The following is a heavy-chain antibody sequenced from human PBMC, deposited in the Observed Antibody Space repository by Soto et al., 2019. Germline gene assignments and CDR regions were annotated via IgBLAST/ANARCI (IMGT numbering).Heavy chain of an antibody. J-gene: IGHJ4*02. CDR3: ARDKGSIVGATMFDY. V-gene: IGHV6-1*01. Sequence: SQTLSLTCAISGDSVSSNSAAWNWIRQSPSRGLEWLRTTYYRSKWYNDYAVSVKSRITINPDTSKNQFSLQLNSVTPEDTAVYYCARDKGSIVGATMFDYWGQGTLVTVSS. CDR2: TYYRSKWYN. CDR1: GDSVSSNSAA. D-gene: IGHD1-26*01.